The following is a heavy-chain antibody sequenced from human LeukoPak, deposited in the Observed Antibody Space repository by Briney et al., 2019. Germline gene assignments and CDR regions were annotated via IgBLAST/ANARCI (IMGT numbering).Heavy chain of an antibody. CDR2: ISYDGSNK. Sequence: PGGSLRLSCAASGFSFSSYGMHWVRQAPGKGLEWVALISYDGSNKYYADSGKGRSTISRDNSKNTLYLQMNSLRAEDTAVYYCAKEITRPNRAVAGLNYWGQGTLVTVSS. V-gene: IGHV3-30*18. D-gene: IGHD6-19*01. J-gene: IGHJ4*02. CDR3: AKEITRPNRAVAGLNY. CDR1: GFSFSSYG.